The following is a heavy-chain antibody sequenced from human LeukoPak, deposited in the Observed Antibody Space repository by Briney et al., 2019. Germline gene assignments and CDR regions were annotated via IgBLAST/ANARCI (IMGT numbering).Heavy chain of an antibody. CDR1: GFTFDDYG. V-gene: IGHV3-20*04. J-gene: IGHJ6*03. D-gene: IGHD6-19*01. Sequence: GGSLRLSCAASGFTFDDYGMSWVPNAQGKGREGVSGLIWNGGSTGYADSVKGRFTISRDNAKNSMYLQMNSLRAEDTALYYCARVHKTSGWYDYYYMDVWGKGTTVTVSS. CDR2: LIWNGGST. CDR3: ARVHKTSGWYDYYYMDV.